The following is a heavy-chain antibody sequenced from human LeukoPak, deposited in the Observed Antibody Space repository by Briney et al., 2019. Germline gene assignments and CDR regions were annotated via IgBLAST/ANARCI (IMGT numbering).Heavy chain of an antibody. D-gene: IGHD3-3*01. CDR2: IYITGST. V-gene: IGHV4-4*07. J-gene: IGHJ3*02. Sequence: AETLSLTCTVSGYSISSYYFNWIRQPAGKALEDMGRIYITGSTNYNPSLKSRVTMSVDTSKNHFSLKLSSVTAADTTVYYCATTTSILAFDIWGQGTMVTVSS. CDR3: ATTTSILAFDI. CDR1: GYSISSYY.